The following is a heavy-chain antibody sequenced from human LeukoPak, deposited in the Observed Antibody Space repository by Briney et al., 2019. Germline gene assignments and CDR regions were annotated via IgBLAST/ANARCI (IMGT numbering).Heavy chain of an antibody. V-gene: IGHV4-59*02. CDR3: ARGSEPRYYYDSSGYYLVY. J-gene: IGHJ4*02. CDR2: IYYTGST. CDR1: GGSVSDYY. Sequence: PSETLSLTCTVSGGSVSDYYWSWIRQSPGKGLEWIGYIYYTGSTSYNPSLRSRVTMSADTSKNQFSLKLSSVTAADTAVYYCARGSEPRYYYDSSGYYLVYWGQGTLVTVSS. D-gene: IGHD3-22*01.